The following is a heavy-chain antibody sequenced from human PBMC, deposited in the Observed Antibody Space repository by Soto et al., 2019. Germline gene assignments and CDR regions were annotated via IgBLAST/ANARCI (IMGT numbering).Heavy chain of an antibody. CDR3: ARFGCCGGSCYFGVNYYYYYYMDV. D-gene: IGHD2-15*01. Sequence: PSETLSLTCTVSGGSISSSSYYWGWIRQPPGKGLEWIGEINHSGSTNYNPSLKSRVTISVDTSKNQFSLKLSSVTAADTAVYYCARFGCCGGSCYFGVNYYYYYYMDVWGKGTTVTVSS. V-gene: IGHV4-39*07. CDR2: INHSGST. CDR1: GGSISSSSYY. J-gene: IGHJ6*03.